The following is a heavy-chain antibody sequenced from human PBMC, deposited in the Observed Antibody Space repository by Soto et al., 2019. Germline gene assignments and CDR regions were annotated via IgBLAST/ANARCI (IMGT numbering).Heavy chain of an antibody. CDR3: ARAGLKSDYGTDWFGMDV. D-gene: IGHD3-9*01. CDR1: GFALNNVKMG. J-gene: IGHJ6*02. Sequence: VTLRESGHERVKPTETLTLTCTVSGFALNNVKMGVSWIRQTPGKAPVWLAHIFSNEEKFYTPSLKTRLHISRDSSRGQVVLSMTNMDPVDTGTYFCARAGLKSDYGTDWFGMDVWGPGATVTVSS. CDR2: IFSNEEK. V-gene: IGHV2-26*01.